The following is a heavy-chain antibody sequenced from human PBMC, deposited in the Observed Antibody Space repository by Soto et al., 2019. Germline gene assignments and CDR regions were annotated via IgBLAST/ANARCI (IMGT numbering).Heavy chain of an antibody. J-gene: IGHJ4*02. CDR2: INPNSGGT. CDR1: GYSFTCYY. D-gene: IGHD5-18*01. Sequence: GASVKVSCKASGYSFTCYYMHWVRQAPGQGLEWMGWINPNSGGTNYAQKFQGRVTMTTDTSISTAYMELSSLRSDDTAVYYCARVGRGYSDGHPYYFDYWGQGTLVTVSS. V-gene: IGHV1-2*02. CDR3: ARVGRGYSDGHPYYFDY.